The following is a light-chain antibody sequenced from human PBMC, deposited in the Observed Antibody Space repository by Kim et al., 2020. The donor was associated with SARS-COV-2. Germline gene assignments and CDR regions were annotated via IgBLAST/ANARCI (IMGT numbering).Light chain of an antibody. Sequence: GQRVTISCSGSSSNIGKRYVLWYQQFSETAPELLIYDTDKRFSGIPDRFAASKSGTSATLGITGLQTGDEADYYCVTWDDSLGAWVFGGGTQLTVL. CDR1: SSNIGKRY. V-gene: IGLV1-51*01. CDR3: VTWDDSLGAWV. J-gene: IGLJ3*02. CDR2: DTD.